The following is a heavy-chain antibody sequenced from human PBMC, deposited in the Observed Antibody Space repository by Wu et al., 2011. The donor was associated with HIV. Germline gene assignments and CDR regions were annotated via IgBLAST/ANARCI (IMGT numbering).Heavy chain of an antibody. CDR3: ATGPLKDRVPFDY. CDR1: GYTFTSYG. CDR2: ISAYNGDT. J-gene: IGHJ4*02. D-gene: IGHD2-15*01. V-gene: IGHV1-18*01. Sequence: VQSGAQVKNPGASVKVSCKASGYTFTSYGISWVRQAPGQGLEWMGWISAYNGDTYYAQKVQGRVTMTTDTSTSTTYMELRSLRSDDTAVYYCATGPLKDRVPFDYWGQGTPVTVSS.